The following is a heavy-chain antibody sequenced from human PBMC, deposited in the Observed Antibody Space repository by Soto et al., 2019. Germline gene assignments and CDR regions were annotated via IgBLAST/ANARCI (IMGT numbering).Heavy chain of an antibody. V-gene: IGHV3-48*03. CDR3: ARDGRIRRPDWYFDL. Sequence: GSLRLSCAASGLTFSSYEMNWVRQAPGKGLEWVSYISRSGSTIYYADSVKGRVTISRDNAKNSLYLQMNSLRAEDTAVYYCARDGRIRRPDWYFDLWGRGTLVTVS. CDR2: ISRSGSTI. D-gene: IGHD2-15*01. J-gene: IGHJ2*01. CDR1: GLTFSSYE.